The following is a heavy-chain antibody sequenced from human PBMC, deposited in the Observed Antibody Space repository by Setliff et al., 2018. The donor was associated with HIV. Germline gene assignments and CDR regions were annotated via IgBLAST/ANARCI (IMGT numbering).Heavy chain of an antibody. D-gene: IGHD3-10*01. V-gene: IGHV3-72*01. J-gene: IGHJ6*03. CDR3: ARGRLLWSGSYYYYYMDV. CDR1: GFTFSDHY. Sequence: GSLRLSCAASGFTFSDHYMDWVRQAPGRGLEWVGRTRNKVNSYTTEYAASVKGRFTISRDDSKNSLYLQMNSLKTEDTAVYYCARGRLLWSGSYYYYYMDVWGKGTTVTVSS. CDR2: TRNKVNSYTT.